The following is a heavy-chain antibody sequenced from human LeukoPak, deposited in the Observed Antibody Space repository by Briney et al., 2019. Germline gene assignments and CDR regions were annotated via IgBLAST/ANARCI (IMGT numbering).Heavy chain of an antibody. CDR2: INPSGGST. CDR1: GYTFTTYY. D-gene: IGHD3-16*01. V-gene: IGHV1-46*01. J-gene: IGHJ3*02. CDR3: ARGHMLGGQAQAFDI. Sequence: ASVKVSCKASGYTFTTYYMHWVRQAPGQGLEWMGIINPSGGSTSYAQKFQGRVTMTGDTSTSTVYMELYSLRSQDTAVYYCARGHMLGGQAQAFDIWGQGTMVTVSS.